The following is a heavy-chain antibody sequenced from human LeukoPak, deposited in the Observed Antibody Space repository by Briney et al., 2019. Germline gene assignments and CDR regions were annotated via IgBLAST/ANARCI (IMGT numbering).Heavy chain of an antibody. J-gene: IGHJ4*02. Sequence: SETLSLTCAVYGGSFSGYYWSWIRQHPGKGLEWIGYIYYSGSTYYNPSLKSRVTISVDTSKNQFSLKLSSVTAADTAVYYCARDLLSYCGGDCYSFGYWGQGTLVTVSS. D-gene: IGHD2-21*02. CDR1: GGSFSGYY. V-gene: IGHV4-31*11. CDR2: IYYSGST. CDR3: ARDLLSYCGGDCYSFGY.